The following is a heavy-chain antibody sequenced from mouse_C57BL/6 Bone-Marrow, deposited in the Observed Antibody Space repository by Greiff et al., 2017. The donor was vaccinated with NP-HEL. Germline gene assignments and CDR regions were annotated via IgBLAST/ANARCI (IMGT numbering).Heavy chain of an antibody. CDR3: AIWYWFAY. Sequence: VQLQQSGAELVRPGASVKLSCKASGYTFTDYYINWVKQRPGQGLEWIARIYPGSGNTYYNEKFKGKATLTAEKSSSTAYMQLSSLTSEDSAVYFCAIWYWFAYWGQGTLVTVSA. D-gene: IGHD2-1*01. J-gene: IGHJ3*01. CDR2: IYPGSGNT. CDR1: GYTFTDYY. V-gene: IGHV1-76*01.